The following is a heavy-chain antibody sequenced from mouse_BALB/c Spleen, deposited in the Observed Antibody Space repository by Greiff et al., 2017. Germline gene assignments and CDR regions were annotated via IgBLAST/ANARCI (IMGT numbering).Heavy chain of an antibody. D-gene: IGHD2-10*01. J-gene: IGHJ2*01. CDR1: GFTFSSFG. V-gene: IGHV5-17*02. Sequence: DVHLVESGGGLVQPGGSRKLSCAASGFTFSSFGMHWVRQAPEKGLEWVAYISSGSSTIYYADTVKGRFTISRDNPKNTLFLQMTSLRSEDTAMYYCATYYGNYGEFDYWGQGTTLTVSS. CDR2: ISSGSSTI. CDR3: ATYYGNYGEFDY.